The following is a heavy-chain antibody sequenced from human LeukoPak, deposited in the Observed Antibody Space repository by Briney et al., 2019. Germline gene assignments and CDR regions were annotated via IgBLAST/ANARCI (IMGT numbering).Heavy chain of an antibody. V-gene: IGHV1-69*13. D-gene: IGHD4-17*01. CDR2: IIPIFGTA. J-gene: IGHJ5*02. CDR3: ARATTVTGGWFDP. CDR1: GGTFSSYA. Sequence: SVKVSCKASGGTFSSYAMSWVRQAPGQGLEWMGGIIPIFGTANYAQKFQGRVTITADESTSTAYMELSSLRSEDTAVYYCARATTVTGGWFDPWGQGTLVSASS.